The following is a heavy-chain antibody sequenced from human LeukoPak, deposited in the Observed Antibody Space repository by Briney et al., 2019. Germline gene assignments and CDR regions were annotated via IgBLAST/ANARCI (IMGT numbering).Heavy chain of an antibody. CDR2: INSDGSST. D-gene: IGHD6-19*01. Sequence: GGSLRLSCAASGFTFSNYWMHWVRQAPGKGLVWVSRINSDGSSTSYADSVKGRLTISRDNAKNTLHLQMNSLRAEDTAVYYCASLYSSGWPYFDYWGQGTLVTVSS. V-gene: IGHV3-74*01. CDR1: GFTFSNYW. J-gene: IGHJ4*02. CDR3: ASLYSSGWPYFDY.